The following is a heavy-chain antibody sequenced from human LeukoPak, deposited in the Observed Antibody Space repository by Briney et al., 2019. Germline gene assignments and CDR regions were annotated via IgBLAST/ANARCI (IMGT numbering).Heavy chain of an antibody. CDR2: IYISGST. J-gene: IGHJ4*02. D-gene: IGHD1-26*01. V-gene: IGHV4-61*02. CDR3: ARQLVGGRRFDH. Sequence: SETLSLTCTVSGGSISSASYYWSWIRQPAGKGLEWIGRIYISGSTYYNPSLKSRVTISVDASKNQFSLKLSSVTAADTAVYYCARQLVGGRRFDHWGQGTLVTVSS. CDR1: GGSISSASYY.